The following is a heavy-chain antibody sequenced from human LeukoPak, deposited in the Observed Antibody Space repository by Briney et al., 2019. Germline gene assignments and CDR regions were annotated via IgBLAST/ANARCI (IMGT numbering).Heavy chain of an antibody. D-gene: IGHD1-26*01. CDR1: GLTFNVYP. J-gene: IGHJ3*01. V-gene: IGHV3-30*04. Sequence: GGSLRLSCAASGLTFNVYPIHWVRQAPGKGLEWVSAISSDGSDKYYADSVKGRFTVTRDNSRDTLYLQMQSLRPEDTAVYYCARESGDSGNFQNNGNGACDLWGQGTMVTVSS. CDR2: ISSDGSDK. CDR3: ARESGDSGNFQNNGNGACDL.